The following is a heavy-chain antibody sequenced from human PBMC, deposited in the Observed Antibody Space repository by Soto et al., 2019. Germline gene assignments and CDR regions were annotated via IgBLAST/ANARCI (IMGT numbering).Heavy chain of an antibody. D-gene: IGHD6-13*01. CDR2: IYYSGST. CDR3: AGGKTVAAAGPSDY. CDR1: GGSICSGGYY. J-gene: IGHJ4*02. V-gene: IGHV4-31*03. Sequence: SETLSLTCTVSGGSICSGGYYWSWIRQHPGKGLEWIGYIYYSGSTYYNPSLKSRVTISVDTSKNQFSLKLSSVTAADTAVYYCAGGKTVAAAGPSDYWGQGTLVTVSS.